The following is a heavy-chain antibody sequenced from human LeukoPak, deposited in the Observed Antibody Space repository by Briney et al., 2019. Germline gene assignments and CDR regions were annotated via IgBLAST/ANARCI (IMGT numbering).Heavy chain of an antibody. V-gene: IGHV4-39*01. CDR2: IYYSGST. J-gene: IGHJ4*02. CDR1: GGSISSSSYY. D-gene: IGHD3-22*01. Sequence: SETLSLTCTVSGGSISSSSYYWGWIRQPPGKGLEWIGSIYYSGSTYYNPSLQSRVTISVDTSKNQFSLKLSSVTAADTAVYYCARLPYYYDSSGYYYALGRYYFDYWGQGTLVTVSS. CDR3: ARLPYYYDSSGYYYALGRYYFDY.